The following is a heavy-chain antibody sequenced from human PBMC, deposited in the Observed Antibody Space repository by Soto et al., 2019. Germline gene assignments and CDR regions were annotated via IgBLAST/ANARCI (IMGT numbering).Heavy chain of an antibody. CDR3: ARHGEGIAAAGTMDPLFDY. CDR2: IYYSGST. V-gene: IGHV4-39*01. J-gene: IGHJ4*02. CDR1: GGSISSSSYY. Sequence: QLQLQESGPGLVKPSETLSLTCTVSGGSISSSSYYWGWIRQPPGKGLEWIGSIYYSGSTYYNPSLKSRVTIAVDRDMNQFSLKLSSVAAAHTAVYYCARHGEGIAAAGTMDPLFDYWGPGTLVTVSS. D-gene: IGHD6-13*01.